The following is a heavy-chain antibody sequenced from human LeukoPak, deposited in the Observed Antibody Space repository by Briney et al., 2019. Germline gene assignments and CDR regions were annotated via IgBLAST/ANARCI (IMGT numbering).Heavy chain of an antibody. Sequence: SETLSLTCTVSGGAISSYYWSWIRQPPGKGLEWIGYSYDSGSTNYNPSLKGRVTISVDTSKNHFSMKLSYVTAADTAVYYCARDRALRYFDWAREGDDAFDIWGQGTMVTVSS. D-gene: IGHD3-9*01. J-gene: IGHJ3*02. CDR2: SYDSGST. CDR1: GGAISSYY. V-gene: IGHV4-59*01. CDR3: ARDRALRYFDWAREGDDAFDI.